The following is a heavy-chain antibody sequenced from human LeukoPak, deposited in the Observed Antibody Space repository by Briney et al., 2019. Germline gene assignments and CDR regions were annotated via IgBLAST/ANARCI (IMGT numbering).Heavy chain of an antibody. V-gene: IGHV4-39*07. D-gene: IGHD2-8*01. J-gene: IGHJ5*02. CDR3: ARLYGNWFDP. CDR2: IYYSGST. CDR1: GGSISSSSYY. Sequence: SETLSLTCTVSGGSISSSSYYWGWIRQPPGKGLEWTGSIYYSGSTYYNPSLKSRVTISVDTSKNQFSLKLSSVTAADTAVYYCARLYGNWFDPWGQGTLVTVSS.